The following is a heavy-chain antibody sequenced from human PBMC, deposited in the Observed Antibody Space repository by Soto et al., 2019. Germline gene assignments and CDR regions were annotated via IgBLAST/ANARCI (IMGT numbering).Heavy chain of an antibody. CDR2: INVDGSTT. CDR1: GFTFTTYW. Sequence: GGSLRLSCEVSGFTFTTYWMHWVRQVPGKGLVWVSRINVDGSTTSYVDSVKGRFTISRDNAKNTLYLQMNSLRAEDTAVYYCVIYKDNYGLAVFNYCGQRSPVPVSA. CDR3: VIYKDNYGLAVFNY. J-gene: IGHJ4*02. V-gene: IGHV3-74*01. D-gene: IGHD4-17*01.